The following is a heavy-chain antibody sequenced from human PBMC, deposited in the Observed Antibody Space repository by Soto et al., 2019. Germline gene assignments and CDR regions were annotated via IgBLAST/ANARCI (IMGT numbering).Heavy chain of an antibody. Sequence: EVQLVQSGAEVKKPGESLKISCKGSGYSFTSYWIGWVRQMPGKGLEWMGIIYPGDSDTRYSPSFQGQVTISADKSISTAYLQWSSLKASDTAMYYCARRVYGSGSYDPTHQSNWFDPWGQGTLVTVSS. CDR3: ARRVYGSGSYDPTHQSNWFDP. V-gene: IGHV5-51*01. J-gene: IGHJ5*02. CDR1: GYSFTSYW. CDR2: IYPGDSDT. D-gene: IGHD3-10*01.